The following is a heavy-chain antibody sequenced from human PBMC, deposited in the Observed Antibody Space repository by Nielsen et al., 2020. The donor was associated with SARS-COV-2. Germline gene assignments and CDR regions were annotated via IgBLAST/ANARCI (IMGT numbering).Heavy chain of an antibody. Sequence: SLKISCAASGFTFDDYAMHWVRQAPGKDLEWVSGISWNSGSIGYADSVKGRFTISRDNSKGTLYLQMNSLRAEDTALYYCAKDSWHIAAAGTVNWFDPWGQGTLVTVSS. J-gene: IGHJ5*02. V-gene: IGHV3-9*01. D-gene: IGHD6-13*01. CDR2: ISWNSGSI. CDR1: GFTFDDYA. CDR3: AKDSWHIAAAGTVNWFDP.